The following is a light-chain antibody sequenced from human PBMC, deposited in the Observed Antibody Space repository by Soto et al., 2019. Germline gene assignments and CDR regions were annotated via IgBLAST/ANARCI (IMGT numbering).Light chain of an antibody. CDR1: QSVSSSF. CDR2: GAS. CDR3: QQYGSSPLT. J-gene: IGKJ1*01. Sequence: IVLTHSPGTVSLSPGERATLSCRASQSVSSSFLAWYQQRPGQAPRLLIYGASSRATGIPDRFSGGGSGTDFTLTISRLEPEDFAVYYCQQYGSSPLTFGQGTKVDIK. V-gene: IGKV3-20*01.